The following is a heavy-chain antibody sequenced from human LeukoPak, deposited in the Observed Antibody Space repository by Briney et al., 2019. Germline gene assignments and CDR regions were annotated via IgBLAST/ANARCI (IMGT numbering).Heavy chain of an antibody. V-gene: IGHV4-34*01. J-gene: IGHJ4*02. Sequence: SETLSLTCAVYGGSFSGYYWSWIRQPPGKGLEWIGEINHSGSTNYNPSLKSRVTISVDTSKNQFSLKLSSVTAADTAVYYCARDASPHHDYWGQGTLVTVSS. CDR2: INHSGST. CDR1: GGSFSGYY. CDR3: ARDASPHHDY. D-gene: IGHD2-2*01.